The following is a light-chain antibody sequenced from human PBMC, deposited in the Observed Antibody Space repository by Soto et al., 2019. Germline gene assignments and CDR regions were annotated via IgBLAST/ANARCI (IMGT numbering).Light chain of an antibody. Sequence: DIQMTQSPSSLSASVGDTVAITCRASQNIGSDLNWYQQKPGKAPRLLVFGSSSLQTGVPSRFSGRGSGTVFTLSIISLQPDDFAVYYCQQGYKTPYTFGQGTKVDIK. V-gene: IGKV1-39*01. CDR1: QNIGSD. CDR2: GSS. CDR3: QQGYKTPYT. J-gene: IGKJ2*01.